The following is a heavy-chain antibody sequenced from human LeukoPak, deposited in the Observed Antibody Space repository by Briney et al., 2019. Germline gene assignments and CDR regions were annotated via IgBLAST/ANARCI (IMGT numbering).Heavy chain of an antibody. J-gene: IGHJ3*02. CDR1: GLTFSTYW. Sequence: PGGSLRLSCVASGLTFSTYWMSWVRQAPGKGLEWVATIKQDGTEKYYVDSVKGRFTISRDNAKNSLYLQMNSLRAEDTVVYYCARDGDSRGYDFWSGLDVFDIWGQGTMVTVSA. CDR2: IKQDGTEK. V-gene: IGHV3-7*01. D-gene: IGHD3-3*01. CDR3: ARDGDSRGYDFWSGLDVFDI.